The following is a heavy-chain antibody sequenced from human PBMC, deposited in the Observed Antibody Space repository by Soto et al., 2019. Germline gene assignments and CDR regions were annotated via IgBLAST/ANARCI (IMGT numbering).Heavy chain of an antibody. V-gene: IGHV3-23*01. Sequence: QAGGSLRLSCAASGFTFSSYAMSWVRQAPGKGLEWVSAISGSGGSTYYADSVKGRFTISRDNSKNTLYLQMNSLRAEDTAVYYCAKDPDTIFGVVFDYFDYWGQGTLVTVSS. CDR1: GFTFSSYA. CDR2: ISGSGGST. J-gene: IGHJ4*02. D-gene: IGHD3-3*01. CDR3: AKDPDTIFGVVFDYFDY.